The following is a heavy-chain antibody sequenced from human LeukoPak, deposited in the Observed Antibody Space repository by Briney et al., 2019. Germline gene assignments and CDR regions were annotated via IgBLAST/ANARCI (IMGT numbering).Heavy chain of an antibody. J-gene: IGHJ3*01. CDR3: ARPYPRGMLTTPYDAFDL. CDR2: IYPGDSDI. D-gene: IGHD4-17*01. CDR1: GYSFTRYW. V-gene: IGHV5-51*01. Sequence: GESLKISCEVSGYSFTRYWIAWVRQMPGKGLEWMGVIYPGDSDIRYSPSFQGQVTFSVDKSISTAYLQWSSLKASDTAMYYCARPYPRGMLTTPYDAFDLWGQGTLVTVSS.